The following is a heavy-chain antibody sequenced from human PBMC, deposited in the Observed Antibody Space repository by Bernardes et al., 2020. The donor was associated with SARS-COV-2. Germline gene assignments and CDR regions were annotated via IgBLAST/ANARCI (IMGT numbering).Heavy chain of an antibody. CDR1: GGSFSGYY. J-gene: IGHJ5*02. V-gene: IGHV4-34*01. Sequence: SETLSLTCAVYGGSFSGYYWSWIRQPPGKGLEWIGEINHSGSTNYNPSLKSRVTISVDTSKNQFSLKLSSVTAADTAVYYCAKERRFRYSYGLGFGWFDPWGQGTLVTVSS. CDR2: INHSGST. D-gene: IGHD5-18*01. CDR3: AKERRFRYSYGLGFGWFDP.